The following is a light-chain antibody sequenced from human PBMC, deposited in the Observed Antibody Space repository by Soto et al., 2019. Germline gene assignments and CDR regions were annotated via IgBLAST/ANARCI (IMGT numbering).Light chain of an antibody. CDR3: QQFNSSPYT. CDR1: QSIGTG. CDR2: EAS. V-gene: IGKV1-5*03. J-gene: IGKJ2*01. Sequence: EIRMTQSPSSLSASVGDRATFICRASQSIGTGLAWYTQKPGKAPKFLIYEASSLESGVPSRFSGTGSGTEFTLTISSLQPDDFAAYYCQQFNSSPYTFGQGTKVEIK.